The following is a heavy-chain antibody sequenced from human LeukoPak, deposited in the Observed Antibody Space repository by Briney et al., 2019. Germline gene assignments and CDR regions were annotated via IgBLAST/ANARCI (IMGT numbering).Heavy chain of an antibody. D-gene: IGHD2-21*02. J-gene: IGHJ4*02. CDR2: IKEDGSQK. CDR3: ARDGFSSAINS. V-gene: IGHV3-7*01. Sequence: GGSLRLSCAASGFTFSSYSMNWVRQTPGKGLEWVANIKEDGSQKNYVDSVRGRFTISRDNAKNSLYLQMNSLRAEDTAVYYCARDGFSSAINSWGQGTLVTVSS. CDR1: GFTFSSYS.